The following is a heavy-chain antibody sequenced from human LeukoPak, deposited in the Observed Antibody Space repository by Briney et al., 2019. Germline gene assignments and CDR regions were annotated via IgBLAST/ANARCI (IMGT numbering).Heavy chain of an antibody. CDR2: ISDDGANI. CDR1: GFTFKDYA. J-gene: IGHJ5*02. V-gene: IGHV3-21*01. CDR3: ARDPHNVAANWFDP. D-gene: IGHD6-13*01. Sequence: PGGSLRLSCAASGFTFKDYALNWVRQTPGKGLEWVSSISDDGANIYYADSVKGRFTISRDNANSSLYLQMDSLSPEDTAVYYCARDPHNVAANWFDPWGQGALVTVSS.